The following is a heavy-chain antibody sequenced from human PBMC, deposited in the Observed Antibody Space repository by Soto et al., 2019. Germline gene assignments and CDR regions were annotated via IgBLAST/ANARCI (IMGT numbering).Heavy chain of an antibody. CDR3: TRVYTIFLNPDYYSYDMDV. CDR1: GYTFATYA. V-gene: IGHV1-3*04. J-gene: IGHJ6*02. Sequence: QVQLVQSGAEVKKPGASVKVSCKASGYTFATYAIHWVRQAPGQRLAWVGWINTGNGYTEYSQNFRGRVTITRDTSASTAYMELSSLRSEDTAIYYCTRVYTIFLNPDYYSYDMDVWGQGTTVTVAS. D-gene: IGHD3-9*01. CDR2: INTGNGYT.